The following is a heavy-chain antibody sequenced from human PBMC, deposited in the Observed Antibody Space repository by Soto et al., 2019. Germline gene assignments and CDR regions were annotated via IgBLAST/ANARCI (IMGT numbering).Heavy chain of an antibody. CDR2: IIPIFGTA. Sequence: GPSVKVSCKASGGTFSSYAISWVRQAPGQGLEWMGGIIPIFGTANYAQKFQGRVTITADKSTGTAYMELSSLRSEDTAVYYCARSRRLAARWFYYYGMDVWGQGTTVTVSS. CDR1: GGTFSSYA. D-gene: IGHD6-6*01. V-gene: IGHV1-69*06. CDR3: ARSRRLAARWFYYYGMDV. J-gene: IGHJ6*02.